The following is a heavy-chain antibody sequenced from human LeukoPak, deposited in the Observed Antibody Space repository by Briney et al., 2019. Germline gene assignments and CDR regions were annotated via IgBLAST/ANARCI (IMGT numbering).Heavy chain of an antibody. CDR3: ARDQYYYGSGSGYDY. V-gene: IGHV4-28*03. D-gene: IGHD3-10*01. Sequence: SDTLSLTCAVSGYSISSSNWWGWIRQPPGKGLEWIGEINHSGSTNYNPSLKSRVTISVDTSKNQFSLKLSSVTAADTAVYYCARDQYYYGSGSGYDYWGQGTLVTVSS. CDR2: INHSGST. CDR1: GYSISSSNW. J-gene: IGHJ4*02.